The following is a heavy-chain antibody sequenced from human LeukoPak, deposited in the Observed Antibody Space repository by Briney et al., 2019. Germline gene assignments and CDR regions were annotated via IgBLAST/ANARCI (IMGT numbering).Heavy chain of an antibody. CDR1: GFTFSSYE. V-gene: IGHV3-48*03. CDR3: ACTPSIAARSLRYYYYYYMDV. J-gene: IGHJ6*03. CDR2: ISSSGSTI. D-gene: IGHD6-6*01. Sequence: GGSLRLSCAASGFTFSSYEMNWVRQAPGKGLEWVSYISSSGSTIYYADSVEGRFTISRDNAKNSLYPQMNSLRAEDTAVYYCACTPSIAARSLRYYYYYYMDVWGKGTTVTVSS.